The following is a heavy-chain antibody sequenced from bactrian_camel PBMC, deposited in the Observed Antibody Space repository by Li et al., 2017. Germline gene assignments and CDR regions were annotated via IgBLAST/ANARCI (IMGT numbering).Heavy chain of an antibody. V-gene: IGHV3S28*01. CDR1: GFTYSSYC. CDR3: AADRAACVSYDLSHPDFFDY. J-gene: IGHJ6*01. D-gene: IGHD4*01. CDR2: RYTGGDST. Sequence: QLVESGGGSVQAGGSLRLSCVASGFTYSSYCMGWFRQAPGKEREGVACRYTGGDSTYYADSVKGRFTISQDNAKNTLYLQMNSLKPEDTAMYYCAADRAACVSYDLSHPDFFDYWGQGTQVTVS.